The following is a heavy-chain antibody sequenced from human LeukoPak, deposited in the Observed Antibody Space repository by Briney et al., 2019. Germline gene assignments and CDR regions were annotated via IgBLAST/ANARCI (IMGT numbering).Heavy chain of an antibody. D-gene: IGHD2-8*01. Sequence: PGRSLRLSCAASGFTFSNYAMHWVRQAPGKGLEWVSSISSSSSYIYYADSVKGRFTISRDNAKNSLYLQMNSLRAEDTAVYYCARDYCTNGVCYIHYFDYWGQGTLVTVSS. CDR1: GFTFSNYA. V-gene: IGHV3-21*01. CDR2: ISSSSSYI. CDR3: ARDYCTNGVCYIHYFDY. J-gene: IGHJ4*02.